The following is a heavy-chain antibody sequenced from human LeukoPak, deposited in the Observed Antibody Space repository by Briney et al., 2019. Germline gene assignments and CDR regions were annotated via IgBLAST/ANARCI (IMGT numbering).Heavy chain of an antibody. J-gene: IGHJ4*02. CDR3: ARDYYSSFDN. V-gene: IGHV3-74*01. CDR1: GFSLSDYW. D-gene: IGHD3-22*01. Sequence: GGSLRLSCAASGFSLSDYWMNWVRQAPGQGLVWVSRINSDGSSKSYADSVKGRFTISRDNAKNTLYLQMNSLRVEDTAVYYCARDYYSSFDNWGQGTLVTVS. CDR2: INSDGSSK.